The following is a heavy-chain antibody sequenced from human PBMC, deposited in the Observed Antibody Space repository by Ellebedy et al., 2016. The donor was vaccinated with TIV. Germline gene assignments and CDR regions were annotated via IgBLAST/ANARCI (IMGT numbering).Heavy chain of an antibody. V-gene: IGHV1-69*04. D-gene: IGHD2-21*01. CDR2: VIPILDIA. CDR3: AAPCGIDSYGFHDALDV. J-gene: IGHJ6*02. CDR1: GSTFNSHG. Sequence: AASVKVSCKASGSTFNSHGVSWVRHGPGHGLEWMGRVIPILDIADYAQNFQGRIRITANQSTNTAYLHLRSLGSEDTAVYFCAAPCGIDSYGFHDALDVWGQGTTVTVSS.